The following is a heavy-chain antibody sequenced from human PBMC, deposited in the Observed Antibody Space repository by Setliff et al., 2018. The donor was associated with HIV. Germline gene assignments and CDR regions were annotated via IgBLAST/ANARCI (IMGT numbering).Heavy chain of an antibody. D-gene: IGHD3-22*01. Sequence: ASVKVSCKAAGYNFLSFGFSWVRQAPGQGFQWMGWISAYKGNTIYAQNLQGRVTMTTDTSTSTVYMELRSLTSDDTAVYYCAKADCTSSSCYSPFNAWGPGTMVTVSS. V-gene: IGHV1-18*04. CDR1: GYNFLSFG. CDR3: AKADCTSSSCYSPFNA. J-gene: IGHJ3*01. CDR2: ISAYKGNT.